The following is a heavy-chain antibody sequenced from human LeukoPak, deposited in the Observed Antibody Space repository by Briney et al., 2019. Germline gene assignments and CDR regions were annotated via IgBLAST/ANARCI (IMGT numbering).Heavy chain of an antibody. Sequence: PGGSLRLSCATSGFTFSSHWMSWVRQAPGKGLEWVANIKNDGSEDFYVGSVKGRFTISKDDAKTSLYLQMNGLRVEDTALYYCARNNKGAFDIWGQGTRVTVSS. V-gene: IGHV3-7*04. J-gene: IGHJ3*02. CDR1: GFTFSSHW. CDR3: ARNNKGAFDI. CDR2: IKNDGSED. D-gene: IGHD1/OR15-1a*01.